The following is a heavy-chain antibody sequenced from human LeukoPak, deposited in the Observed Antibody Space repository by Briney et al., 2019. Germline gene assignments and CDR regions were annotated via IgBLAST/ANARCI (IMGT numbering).Heavy chain of an antibody. V-gene: IGHV3-9*01. CDR2: IFWDSGTI. J-gene: IGHJ4*02. D-gene: IGHD3-22*01. CDR3: AKDDSSGYPLLRFDY. CDR1: GFTFDDYA. Sequence: GGSLRLSCTGSGFTFDDYAMHWVRQAPGQGLEWVSGIFWDSGTIMYADSVKGRFTVSRDNAKNSLYLQMNSLRSEDTAVYYCAKDDSSGYPLLRFDYWGQGTLVTVSS.